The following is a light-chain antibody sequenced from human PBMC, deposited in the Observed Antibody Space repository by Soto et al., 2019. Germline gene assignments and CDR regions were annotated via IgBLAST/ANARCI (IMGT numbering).Light chain of an antibody. V-gene: IGKV1-39*01. CDR1: QSISNY. Sequence: DIQMTQSPSSLSASVGDRVTITCRASQSISNYLNCYQQKPGKAHKLLIYAASTLQSGVPSRFSGSGSGTEFTLTISSLQPEDFATYYCQQSYSTSTWTFGQGTKVEIK. CDR3: QQSYSTSTWT. J-gene: IGKJ1*01. CDR2: AAS.